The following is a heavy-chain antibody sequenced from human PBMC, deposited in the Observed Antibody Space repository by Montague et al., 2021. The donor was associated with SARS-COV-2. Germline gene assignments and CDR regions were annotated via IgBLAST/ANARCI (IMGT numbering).Heavy chain of an antibody. V-gene: IGHV3-53*01. D-gene: IGHD2-15*01. J-gene: IGHJ4*02. CDR1: GFSVSYNY. Sequence: SLRLSCAASGFSVSYNYMNWLRQAPGKGLEWVSVIYNAGTTDYADSVRGRFTISKDNSKNTVYLQMNSLRDEDTAVYYCASNYCTAGSCYFDYWGQGTLVTVSS. CDR3: ASNYCTAGSCYFDY. CDR2: IYNAGTT.